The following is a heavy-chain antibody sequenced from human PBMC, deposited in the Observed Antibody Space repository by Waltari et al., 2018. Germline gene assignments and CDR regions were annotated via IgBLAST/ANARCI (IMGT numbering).Heavy chain of an antibody. D-gene: IGHD1-7*01. CDR3: AKNANANYINWFDP. CDR2: ITGSGDNT. J-gene: IGHJ5*02. V-gene: IGHV3-23*01. CDR1: GTPFSHSA. Sequence: EVQLLESGGVLVPPGGSLRLSCAASGTPFSHSAMSWVRQAPGKGLEWVSGITGSGDNTYYAGSVKGRFTISRDNSKNTLSLQMNSLRDDDTAVYSCAKNANANYINWFDPWGQGTLVTVSS.